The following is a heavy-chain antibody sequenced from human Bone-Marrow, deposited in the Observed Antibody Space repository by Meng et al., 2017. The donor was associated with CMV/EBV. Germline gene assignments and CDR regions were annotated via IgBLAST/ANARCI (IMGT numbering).Heavy chain of an antibody. D-gene: IGHD3-3*01. CDR2: ISYSGST. CDR1: GGSISSSSYY. V-gene: IGHV4-39*07. Sequence: SETLSLTCSVSGGSISSSSYYWGWIRQPPGKGLEWIGTISYSGSTYYNPSLKSRVTISVDTSKSQFSLKLSSVTAADTAVYYCARDLLRFLEWLQAYTDAFDIWGQGTMVAVSS. CDR3: ARDLLRFLEWLQAYTDAFDI. J-gene: IGHJ3*02.